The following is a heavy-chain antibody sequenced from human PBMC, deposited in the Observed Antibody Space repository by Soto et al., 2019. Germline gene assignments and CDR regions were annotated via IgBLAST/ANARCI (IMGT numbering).Heavy chain of an antibody. CDR1: GGTFSSYA. J-gene: IGHJ5*02. CDR2: IIPIFGTA. CDR3: ARGGVVPAATHPFDR. V-gene: IGHV1-69*13. D-gene: IGHD2-2*01. Sequence: GASVKVSCKASGGTFSSYAISWVRQAPGQGLEWMGGIIPIFGTANYAQKFQGRVTITADESTSTAYMELSSLRSEDTAVYYCARGGVVPAATHPFDRWGKGNMVTVSS.